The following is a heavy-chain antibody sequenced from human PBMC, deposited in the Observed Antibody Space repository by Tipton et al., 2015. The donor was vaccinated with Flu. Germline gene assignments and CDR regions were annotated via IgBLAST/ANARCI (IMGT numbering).Heavy chain of an antibody. J-gene: IGHJ4*02. D-gene: IGHD3-10*02. V-gene: IGHV4-59*08. CDR2: LHYSGST. CDR1: RGSINSYY. CDR3: ARLSYYDVDLKNFYFDH. Sequence: TLSLTCTVSRGSINSYYWSWIRQAPGKGLEWIGYLHYSGSTNYNPSLKSRVTISVDTSKSQFSLMLRSVTAADTAVYYCARLSYYDVDLKNFYFDHWGQGALVTVAS.